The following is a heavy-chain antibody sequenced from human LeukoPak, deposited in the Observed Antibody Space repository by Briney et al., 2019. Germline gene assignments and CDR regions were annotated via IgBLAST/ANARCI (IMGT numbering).Heavy chain of an antibody. D-gene: IGHD3-3*01. CDR3: ARDWIGPSFYYFDY. J-gene: IGHJ4*02. Sequence: SETLSLTCTVSGGSISSYYWSWIRQPPGKGLEWIGSIYHSGSTYYNPSLKSRVTISVDTSKNQFSLKLSSVTAADTAVYYCARDWIGPSFYYFDYWGQGTLVTVSS. CDR1: GGSISSYY. V-gene: IGHV4-38-2*02. CDR2: IYHSGST.